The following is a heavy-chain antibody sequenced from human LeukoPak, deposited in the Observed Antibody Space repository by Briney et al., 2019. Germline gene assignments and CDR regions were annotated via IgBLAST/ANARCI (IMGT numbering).Heavy chain of an antibody. D-gene: IGHD6-6*01. V-gene: IGHV5-51*01. Sequence: GESLEISWQTSGSTFTSYWVGGVRPLPRKGLRWMGSIYPGDSDTTYSPSFQGQVTISADKSISTAYLQWSSLKASDTAIDYCARLIVGSSSTGWFDPWGQGTLVTVSS. CDR1: GSTFTSYW. J-gene: IGHJ5*02. CDR3: ARLIVGSSSTGWFDP. CDR2: IYPGDSDT.